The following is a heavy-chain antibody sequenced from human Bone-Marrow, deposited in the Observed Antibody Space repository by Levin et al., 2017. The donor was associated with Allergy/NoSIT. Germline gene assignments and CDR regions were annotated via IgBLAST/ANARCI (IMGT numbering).Heavy chain of an antibody. V-gene: IGHV3-72*01. D-gene: IGHD2-15*01. J-gene: IGHJ1*01. CDR2: SRNKANSYTT. Sequence: AGGSLRLSCAASGFTFSDHYMDWVRQAPGKGLEWVARSRNKANSYTTEYASSVKGRFTISRDDSKNSLYLQMNSLRTEDTAVYYCTRTGYCGSGTCYSDYFQYWGQGTLVTVSS. CDR3: TRTGYCGSGTCYSDYFQY. CDR1: GFTFSDHY.